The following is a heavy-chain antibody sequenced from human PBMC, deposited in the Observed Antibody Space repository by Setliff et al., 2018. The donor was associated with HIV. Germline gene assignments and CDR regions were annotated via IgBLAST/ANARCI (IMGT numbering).Heavy chain of an antibody. CDR3: ARKKKDYYGSGSYSGYYYYYHMDV. J-gene: IGHJ6*03. V-gene: IGHV1-2*02. CDR1: GYTLTDFY. D-gene: IGHD3-10*01. CDR2: INPNSGGT. Sequence: ASVKVSCKASGYTLTDFYIHWVRQAPGQGLEWMGWINPNSGGTNYAQKFQGRVNMTRDTSITTAYLELSSLRSDDTAVFFCARKKKDYYGSGSYSGYYYYYHMDVWGQGTTVTVSS.